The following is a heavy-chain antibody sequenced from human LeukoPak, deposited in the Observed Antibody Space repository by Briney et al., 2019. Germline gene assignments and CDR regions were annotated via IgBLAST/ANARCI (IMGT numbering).Heavy chain of an antibody. CDR3: AKTSLYYDFWSGSDY. CDR1: GFTFSSYA. V-gene: IGHV3-23*01. J-gene: IGHJ4*02. Sequence: PGGSLRLSCAASGFTFSSYAMSWVRQAPGKGLEWVSAISGSGGSTYYADSVKGRFTISRDNSKNTLYLQMNSLRAEDTAVYYCAKTSLYYDFWSGSDYWGQGTLVTVSS. CDR2: ISGSGGST. D-gene: IGHD3-3*01.